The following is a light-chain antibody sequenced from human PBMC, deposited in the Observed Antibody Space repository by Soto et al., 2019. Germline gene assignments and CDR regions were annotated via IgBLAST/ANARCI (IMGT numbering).Light chain of an antibody. CDR2: GAS. Sequence: EIVMTQSPATLSVSPGERATLSCRASQSVSGNLARYQQKPGQAPRLLIYGASTRATGIPARFRGSGSGTEFTLSITSLQSEAFAVYYCQQCNNWPPFTFGPGTKVDIK. J-gene: IGKJ3*01. CDR3: QQCNNWPPFT. V-gene: IGKV3-15*01. CDR1: QSVSGN.